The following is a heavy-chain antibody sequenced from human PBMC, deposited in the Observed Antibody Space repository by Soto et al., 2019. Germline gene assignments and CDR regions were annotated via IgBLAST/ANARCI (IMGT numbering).Heavy chain of an antibody. V-gene: IGHV3-15*01. Sequence: GESLKISCAASGFTFSNAWMSWVRQAPGKGLGWVGRIKSKTDGGTTDYAAPVKGRFTISRDDSKNTLYLQMNSLKTEDTAVYYCTTENTGYSSSWYVEYWGQGTLVTVSS. J-gene: IGHJ4*02. CDR2: IKSKTDGGTT. CDR3: TTENTGYSSSWYVEY. CDR1: GFTFSNAW. D-gene: IGHD6-13*01.